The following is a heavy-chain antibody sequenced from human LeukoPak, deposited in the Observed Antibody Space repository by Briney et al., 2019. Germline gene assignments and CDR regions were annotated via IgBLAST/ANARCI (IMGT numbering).Heavy chain of an antibody. D-gene: IGHD5-12*01. CDR2: IKQDGSEK. CDR3: ARSQWLRLDVFDI. CDR1: GFSFSGYW. V-gene: IGHV3-7*01. J-gene: IGHJ3*02. Sequence: PGGSLRLSCAASGFSFSGYWMGWVRQAPGKGLEWVANIKQDGSEKDYVDSVKGQFTISRDNAKNSLYLQMNSLRAGDTAVYYCARSQWLRLDVFDIWGQGTMVTVSS.